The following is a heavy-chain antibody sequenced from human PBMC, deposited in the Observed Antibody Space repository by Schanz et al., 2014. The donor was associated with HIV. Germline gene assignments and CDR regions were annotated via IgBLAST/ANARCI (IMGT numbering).Heavy chain of an antibody. CDR3: AKDQGYDFWSGYYNYYDMDV. V-gene: IGHV3-NL1*01. D-gene: IGHD3-3*01. CDR2: ISGSGGNT. CDR1: GSTLSGYS. Sequence: VQLVESGGRLVKPGESLTLSCVTSGSTLSGYSMNWVRQAPGKGLEGVSDISGSGGNTYYADSVKGRFTISRDNSKNTLYLQMNSLRAEDTAVYYCAKDQGYDFWSGYYNYYDMDVWGQGTTVTVSS. J-gene: IGHJ6*02.